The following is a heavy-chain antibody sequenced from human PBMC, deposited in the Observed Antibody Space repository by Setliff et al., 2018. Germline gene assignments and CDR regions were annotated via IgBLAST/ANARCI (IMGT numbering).Heavy chain of an antibody. J-gene: IGHJ4*02. Sequence: GGSLRLSCAASGFTFSSYAITWVRQAPGKGLEWVSMISGSAQTTYYADSVKGRFTISRDNSKNTVYLETNSLRAEDTAVYYCARVKIGYFDYWGQGTLVTVSS. CDR2: ISGSAQTT. V-gene: IGHV3-23*01. CDR3: ARVKIGYFDY. CDR1: GFTFSSYA.